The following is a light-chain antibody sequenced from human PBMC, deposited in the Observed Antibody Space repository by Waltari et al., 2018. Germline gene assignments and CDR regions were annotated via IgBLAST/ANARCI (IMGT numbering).Light chain of an antibody. CDR1: SSNNGAGYD. CDR3: QSSDSSLRVV. Sequence: QSGLTQPPSVSGAPGPRVTISCTGSSSNNGAGYDVHWYRQLPGTTPQLLIYGNNNRPSGVPDRFSGSKSGTSASLAITGLQAEDEADYYCQSSDSSLRVVFGGGTRLTVL. CDR2: GNN. V-gene: IGLV1-40*01. J-gene: IGLJ2*01.